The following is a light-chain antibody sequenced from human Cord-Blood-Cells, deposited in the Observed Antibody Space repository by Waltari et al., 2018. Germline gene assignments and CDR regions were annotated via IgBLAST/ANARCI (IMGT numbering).Light chain of an antibody. J-gene: IGLJ3*02. CDR3: SSYTSSSTFPWV. CDR2: DVS. Sequence: QSALTQPASVSGSPGQSITISSTGTSSDVGGYNYVSWYQQHPGKAPNLMIYDVSKRPSGVSNRFSGSKSGNTASLTISGLQAEDEADYYCSSYTSSSTFPWVFGGGTKLTVL. CDR1: SSDVGGYNY. V-gene: IGLV2-14*01.